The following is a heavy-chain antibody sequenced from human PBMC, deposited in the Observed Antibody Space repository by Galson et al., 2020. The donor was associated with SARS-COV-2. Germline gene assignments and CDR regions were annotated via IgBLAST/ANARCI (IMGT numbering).Heavy chain of an antibody. J-gene: IGHJ3*02. V-gene: IGHV1-69*13. Sequence: SVPVSCKASGGTFSSYAIRWVRQAPGQGLEWMGGIIPIFGTANYAQKFQGRVTITADESTSTAYMELSSLRSEDTAVYYCAGPSKLLYEGGDAFDIWGQGTMVTVSS. CDR1: GGTFSSYA. D-gene: IGHD2-2*02. CDR3: AGPSKLLYEGGDAFDI. CDR2: IIPIFGTA.